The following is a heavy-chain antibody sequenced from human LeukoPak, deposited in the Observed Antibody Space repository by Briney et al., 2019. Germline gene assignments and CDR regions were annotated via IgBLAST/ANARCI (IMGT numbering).Heavy chain of an antibody. CDR1: GGSISSGSHY. V-gene: IGHV4-61*02. Sequence: SQTLSLTCTVSGGSISSGSHYWSWIRQPAGKGLEWIGRIYTSGSTNYNPSLKSRVTISVDTSKNQFSLKLSSVTAADTAVYYCARAEYSSSSPRFDYWGQGTLVTVSS. CDR2: IYTSGST. D-gene: IGHD6-13*01. CDR3: ARAEYSSSSPRFDY. J-gene: IGHJ4*02.